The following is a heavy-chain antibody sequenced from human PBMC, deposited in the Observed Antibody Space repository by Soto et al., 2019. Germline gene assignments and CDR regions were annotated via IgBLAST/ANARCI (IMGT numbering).Heavy chain of an antibody. J-gene: IGHJ4*02. Sequence: PGGSLSLSCAASGFTFFSSAMRWVRQAPGKGLEWVAATSNDGSITYYADSVKGRFTISRDNSKNTLYLQMNSLRAEDTAVYYCAKEPSGSYGAPFDYWGQGTLVTVTS. CDR3: AKEPSGSYGAPFDY. CDR1: GFTFFSSA. V-gene: IGHV3-30*18. CDR2: TSNDGSIT. D-gene: IGHD1-26*01.